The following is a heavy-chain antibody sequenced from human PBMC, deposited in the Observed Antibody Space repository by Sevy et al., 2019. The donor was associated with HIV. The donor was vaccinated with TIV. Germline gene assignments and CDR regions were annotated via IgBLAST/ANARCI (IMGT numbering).Heavy chain of an antibody. V-gene: IGHV3-21*01. CDR3: ARSYSSSWYILYYFEY. J-gene: IGHJ4*02. CDR1: GFSFSSYS. CDR2: IGSSNSYI. Sequence: GGSLRLSCAASGFSFSSYSVSWVRQAPGKGLEWVASIGSSNSYIYYADSVKGRFTISRDNAKNSLFLHMNTLRAEDTAVYCCARSYSSSWYILYYFEYWGQGTPVTVSS. D-gene: IGHD6-13*01.